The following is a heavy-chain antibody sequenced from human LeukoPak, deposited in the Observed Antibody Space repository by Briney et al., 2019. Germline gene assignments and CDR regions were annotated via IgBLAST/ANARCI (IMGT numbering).Heavy chain of an antibody. CDR1: RCILSSYS. CDR2: ISGSGGST. D-gene: IGHD6-13*01. CDR3: AKLRRASSSWYDAFDI. Sequence: GGSRRLACAACRCILSSYSMSWVRQAPGKGLEWVSDISGSGGSTYYADSVKGRFTISRDNSKNTLYLQMNIQGAEDRAVYYCAKLRRASSSWYDAFDIWGQGTMVTVSS. V-gene: IGHV3-23*01. J-gene: IGHJ3*02.